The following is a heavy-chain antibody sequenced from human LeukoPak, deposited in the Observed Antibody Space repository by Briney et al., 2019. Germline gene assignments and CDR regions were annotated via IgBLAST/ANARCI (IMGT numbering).Heavy chain of an antibody. CDR3: ASKWLVLGGFDY. CDR1: GFTFSSYS. Sequence: PGGSLRLSCAASGFTFSSYSMNWVRQAPGKGLEWVSYISSSSTIYYADSVKGRFTISRDNAKNSLYLQMNSLRAEDTAVYYCASKWLVLGGFDYWGQGTLVTVSS. CDR2: ISSSSTI. V-gene: IGHV3-48*04. D-gene: IGHD6-19*01. J-gene: IGHJ4*02.